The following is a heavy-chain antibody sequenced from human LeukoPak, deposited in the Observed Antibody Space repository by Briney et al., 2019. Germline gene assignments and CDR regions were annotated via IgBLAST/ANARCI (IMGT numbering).Heavy chain of an antibody. J-gene: IGHJ3*02. D-gene: IGHD2-15*01. Sequence: PSETLSLTCAVYGGSFSGYYWSWIRQPPGKGLEWIGEINHSGSTNYNPSLKSRVTISVDTSKNQFSLKLSSVTAADTAVYYCARELKYCIGGSCYLRRTYAVDIWSQ. V-gene: IGHV4-34*01. CDR1: GGSFSGYY. CDR3: ARELKYCIGGSCYLRRTYAVDI. CDR2: INHSGST.